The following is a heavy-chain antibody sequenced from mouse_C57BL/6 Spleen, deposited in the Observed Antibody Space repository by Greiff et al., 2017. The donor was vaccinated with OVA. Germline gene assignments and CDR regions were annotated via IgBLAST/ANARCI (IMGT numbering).Heavy chain of an antibody. D-gene: IGHD2-4*01. CDR1: GYTFTSYW. CDR2: IDPNSGGT. V-gene: IGHV1-72*01. J-gene: IGHJ4*01. CDR3: ASSRLLYDYDGYAMDY. Sequence: QVQLQQPGAELVKPGASVKLSCKASGYTFTSYWMHWVKQRPGRGLEWIGRIDPNSGGTKYNEKFKSKATLTVDKPSSTAYMQLSSLTAEDSAVYYCASSRLLYDYDGYAMDYWGQGTSVTVSS.